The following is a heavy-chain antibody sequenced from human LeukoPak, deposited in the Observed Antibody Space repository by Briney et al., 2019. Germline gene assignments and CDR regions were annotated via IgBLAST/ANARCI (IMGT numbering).Heavy chain of an antibody. D-gene: IGHD3-22*01. CDR2: SYPGDSVT. J-gene: IGHJ4*02. CDR3: ASWKTYYYDSSGYYLLNYFDY. Sequence: PGESLKISWKGSGYSFTSYWIGWVRQMPGKGLEWVGISYPGDSVTKDNPSFQGHVTITADNTISTAYLQWSSLKASDTAMYYCASWKTYYYDSSGYYLLNYFDYWGQGTLVSVSS. V-gene: IGHV5-51*01. CDR1: GYSFTSYW.